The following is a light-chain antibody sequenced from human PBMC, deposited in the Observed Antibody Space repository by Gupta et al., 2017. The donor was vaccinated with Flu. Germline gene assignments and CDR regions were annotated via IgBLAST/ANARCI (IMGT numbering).Light chain of an antibody. CDR2: LNSDGSH. CDR1: SGHSSYA. J-gene: IGLJ3*02. CDR3: QTWDTGIQV. V-gene: IGLV4-69*01. Sequence: QSPSASASLGASVKLTCTLSSGHSSYAIAWHQQQPEKGPRYLMKLNSDGSHSKGDGIPDRFSGSSSGSERYLTISSLQSEDEADYYCQTWDTGIQVFGGGTKLTVL.